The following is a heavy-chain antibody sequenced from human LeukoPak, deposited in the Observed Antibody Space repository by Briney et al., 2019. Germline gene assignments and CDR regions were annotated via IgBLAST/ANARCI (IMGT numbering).Heavy chain of an antibody. CDR2: ISSSSSYI. D-gene: IGHD2-2*01. Sequence: GGSPRLSCAASGFTFSSYSMNWVRQAPGKGLEWVSSISSSSSYIYYADSVKGRFTISRDNAKNSLYLQMNSLRAEDTAVYYCARGNVVPAAYDYWGQGTLVTVSS. V-gene: IGHV3-21*01. J-gene: IGHJ4*02. CDR1: GFTFSSYS. CDR3: ARGNVVPAAYDY.